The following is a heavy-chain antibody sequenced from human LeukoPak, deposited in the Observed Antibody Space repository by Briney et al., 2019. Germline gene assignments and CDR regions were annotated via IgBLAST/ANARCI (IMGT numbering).Heavy chain of an antibody. D-gene: IGHD6-13*01. CDR2: IYYSGST. CDR3: ARDGYGPH. J-gene: IGHJ4*02. V-gene: IGHV4-59*12. CDR1: GGSISSYY. Sequence: SETLSLTCTVSGGSISSYYWSWLRQPPGKGLEWIGYIYYSGSTNYNPSLKSRVTISLDTSKNQFSLKLTSVTAADTAVYYCARDGYGPHWGQGTLVTVSS.